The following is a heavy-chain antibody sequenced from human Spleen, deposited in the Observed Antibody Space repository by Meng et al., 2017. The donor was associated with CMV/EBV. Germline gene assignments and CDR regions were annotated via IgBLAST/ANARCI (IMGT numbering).Heavy chain of an antibody. Sequence: ASVKVSCKASGYTFTGYYMHWVRQAPGQGLEWMGWINPNSGGTNYAQKFQGRVTMTRDTSISTAYMELSRLRSDDTAVYYCARVGTRSYYYFDYWGQGTLVTVSS. CDR2: INPNSGGT. V-gene: IGHV1-2*02. D-gene: IGHD1-1*01. CDR3: ARVGTRSYYYFDY. CDR1: GYTFTGYY. J-gene: IGHJ4*02.